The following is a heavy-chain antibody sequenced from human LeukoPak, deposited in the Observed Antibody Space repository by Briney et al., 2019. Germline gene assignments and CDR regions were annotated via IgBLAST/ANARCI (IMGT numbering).Heavy chain of an antibody. J-gene: IGHJ4*02. CDR3: ARAYSSSPHRDY. CDR2: ISSSGSTI. V-gene: IGHV3-11*04. CDR1: GFTFSDYY. Sequence: GGSLRPSCAASGFTFSDYYMSWIRQAPGKGLEWVSYISSSGSTIYYADSVKGRFTISRDNAKNSLYLQMNSLRAEDTAVYYCARAYSSSPHRDYWGQGTLVTVSS. D-gene: IGHD6-6*01.